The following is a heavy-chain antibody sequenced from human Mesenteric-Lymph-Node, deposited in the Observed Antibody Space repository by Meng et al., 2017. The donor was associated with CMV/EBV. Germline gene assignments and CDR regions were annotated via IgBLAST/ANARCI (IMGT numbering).Heavy chain of an antibody. CDR2: IWYDGSNK. CDR1: GFTFSSYG. V-gene: IGHV3-33*06. CDR3: AKDRGWSGPYYYYGMDV. Sequence: GGSLRLSCAASGFTFSSYGMHWVRQAPGKGLEWVAVIWYDGSNKYYADSVKGRFTISRDNSKNTLYLQMNSLRAEDTAVYYCAKDRGWSGPYYYYGMDVWGQGTTVTVSS. D-gene: IGHD3-3*01. J-gene: IGHJ6*02.